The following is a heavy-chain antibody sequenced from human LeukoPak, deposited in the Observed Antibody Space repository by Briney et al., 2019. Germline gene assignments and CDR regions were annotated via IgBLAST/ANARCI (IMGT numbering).Heavy chain of an antibody. J-gene: IGHJ4*02. D-gene: IGHD6-19*01. CDR2: INNSGDRR. Sequence: GGSLRLSCAASEFTFSSYWMSWVRQAPGKGLEWVSGINNSGDRRFYADSVKGRFTISRDNSKNTLYLQMNSLRAEDAAVYYCARGWYNFDYWGQGTRVTVSS. V-gene: IGHV3-23*01. CDR1: EFTFSSYW. CDR3: ARGWYNFDY.